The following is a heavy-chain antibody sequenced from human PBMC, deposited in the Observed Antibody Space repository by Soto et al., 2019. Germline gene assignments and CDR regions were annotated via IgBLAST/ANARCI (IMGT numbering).Heavy chain of an antibody. CDR1: EFAFSRYW. Sequence: EVQLVESGGGLVQPGGSLTLSCAASEFAFSRYWMTWVRQAPGKGLEWVANIRKDGSKRTYLDSVRGRFNTSRDNSKKSLNLQINSLGAEDRALYFCARAVSPGSSGLSFVACDIWGQGTMVTVSS. CDR2: IRKDGSKR. J-gene: IGHJ3*02. CDR3: ARAVSPGSSGLSFVACDI. D-gene: IGHD6-25*01. V-gene: IGHV3-7*05.